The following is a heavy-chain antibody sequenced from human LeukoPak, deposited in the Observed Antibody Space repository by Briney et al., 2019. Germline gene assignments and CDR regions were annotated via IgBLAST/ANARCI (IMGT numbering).Heavy chain of an antibody. D-gene: IGHD4-23*01. Sequence: GGSLRLSCAASGFSFRNYAISWVRQAPGKGLEWVSSISGSGGSTYSADSVKGRFPISRENSNNTLYLQMNSLRADDTAMYYCAKDSEATITPLSAFYIWGQGTMVTVSS. V-gene: IGHV3-23*01. J-gene: IGHJ3*02. CDR1: GFSFRNYA. CDR3: AKDSEATITPLSAFYI. CDR2: ISGSGGST.